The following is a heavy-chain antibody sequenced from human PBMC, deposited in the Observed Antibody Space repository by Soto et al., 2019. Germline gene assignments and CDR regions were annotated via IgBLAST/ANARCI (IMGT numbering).Heavy chain of an antibody. Sequence: QVQLVQSGAEVKKPGSSVKVSCKASGGTFSRYTFTWVRQAPGQGLEWMGRIIPILDRPNYAQNFQGRVTITADKSTSTAYGELSSLRSDDTAVYYCASQFTGVLVLGTSPPGGDNYGWDVWGQGTTVTVSS. CDR3: ASQFTGVLVLGTSPPGGDNYGWDV. J-gene: IGHJ6*02. CDR2: IIPILDRP. CDR1: GGTFSRYT. V-gene: IGHV1-69*02. D-gene: IGHD2-8*02.